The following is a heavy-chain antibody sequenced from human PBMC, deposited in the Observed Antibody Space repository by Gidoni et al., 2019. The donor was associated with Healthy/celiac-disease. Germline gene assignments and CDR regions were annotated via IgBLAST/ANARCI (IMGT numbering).Heavy chain of an antibody. CDR1: GFTFSSYA. Sequence: QVQLVESGGGVVQHGRSLRLSCAASGFTFSSYAMHWVRQAPGKGLEWVAVISYDGSNKYYADSVKGRFTISRDNSKNTLYLQMNSLRAEDTAVYYCAKLDPGIAVNYWGQGTLVTVSS. J-gene: IGHJ4*02. D-gene: IGHD6-19*01. V-gene: IGHV3-30*01. CDR2: ISYDGSNK. CDR3: AKLDPGIAVNY.